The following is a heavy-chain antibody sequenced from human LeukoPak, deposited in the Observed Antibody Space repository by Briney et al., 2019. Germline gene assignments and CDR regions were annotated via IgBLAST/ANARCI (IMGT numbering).Heavy chain of an antibody. D-gene: IGHD3-9*01. CDR2: IIPIFGTA. J-gene: IGHJ4*02. CDR1: GGTFSSYA. V-gene: IGHV1-69*06. Sequence: GASVKVSCKASGGTFSSYAISWVRQAPGQGLEGMGGIIPIFGTANYAQKFQGRVTITADKSTSTAYMELGSLRSEDTAVYYCARSLRYYDILTGYFPGGLDYWGQGTLVTVSS. CDR3: ARSLRYYDILTGYFPGGLDY.